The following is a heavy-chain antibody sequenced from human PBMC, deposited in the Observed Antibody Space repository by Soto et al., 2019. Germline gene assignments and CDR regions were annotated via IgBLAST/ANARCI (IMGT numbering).Heavy chain of an antibody. J-gene: IGHJ5*02. CDR3: ARDYGDYRGFGVDVSWFDP. Sequence: SETLSLTCTVSGGSISSYYWSWIRQPPGKGLEWIGYIYYSGSTNYNPSLKSRVTISVDTSKNQFSLKLSSVTAADTAVYYCARDYGDYRGFGVDVSWFDPWGQGTLVTVSS. CDR2: IYYSGST. CDR1: GGSISSYY. V-gene: IGHV4-59*01. D-gene: IGHD4-17*01.